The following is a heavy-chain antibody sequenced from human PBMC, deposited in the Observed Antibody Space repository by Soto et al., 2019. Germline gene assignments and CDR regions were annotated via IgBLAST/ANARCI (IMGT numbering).Heavy chain of an antibody. V-gene: IGHV1-69*10. CDR1: GGTFSSYA. J-gene: IGHJ4*02. Sequence: ASVKVSCKASGGTFSSYAISWVRQAPGQGLEWMGGIIPILGIANYAQKFQGRVTITADKSTSTAYMELSSLRSEDTAVYYCASPVEGREAFDYWGQGTLVTVSS. CDR3: ASPVEGREAFDY. D-gene: IGHD2-15*01. CDR2: IIPILGIA.